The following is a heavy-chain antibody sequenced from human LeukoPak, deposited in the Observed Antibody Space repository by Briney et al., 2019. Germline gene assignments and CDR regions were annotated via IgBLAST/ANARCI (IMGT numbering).Heavy chain of an antibody. CDR3: ARRLSENRGVGYFDY. CDR2: VYYSGST. D-gene: IGHD3-16*02. Sequence: PSETLSLTCTVSGGSISSYYCSWIRQPPGKGLEGIGYVYYSGSTNYNPSLKSRVSISVDTSKNQFSLKLSSVTAADTAVYYCARRLSENRGVGYFDYWGQGTLVTVSS. CDR1: GGSISSYY. V-gene: IGHV4-59*01. J-gene: IGHJ4*02.